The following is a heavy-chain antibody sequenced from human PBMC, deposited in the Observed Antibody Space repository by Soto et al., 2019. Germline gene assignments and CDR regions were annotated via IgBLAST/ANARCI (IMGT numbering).Heavy chain of an antibody. CDR3: ARDRSAVVSTILDFDS. CDR1: GYTFTSYA. D-gene: IGHD3-3*01. V-gene: IGHV1-3*01. Sequence: GASVKVSCKASGYTFTSYAMHWVRQAPGQRLEWMGWINAGNGNTKYSQKFQGRVTITRDTSATTAYMELSSLRSEDTAMYYCARDRSAVVSTILDFDSWGQGTLVTVSS. CDR2: INAGNGNT. J-gene: IGHJ4*02.